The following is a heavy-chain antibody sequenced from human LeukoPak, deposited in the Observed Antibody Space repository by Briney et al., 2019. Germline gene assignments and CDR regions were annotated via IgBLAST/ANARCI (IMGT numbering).Heavy chain of an antibody. J-gene: IGHJ5*02. D-gene: IGHD3-9*01. Sequence: GASVKVSCKASGYTFTGYYMHWVRQAPGQGLEWMGWINPNSGGTNYAQKFQGRVTMTRDTSISTAYMELSRLRSDDTAAYYCARDAYYDILTGGFDPWGQGTLVTVSS. V-gene: IGHV1-2*02. CDR2: INPNSGGT. CDR3: ARDAYYDILTGGFDP. CDR1: GYTFTGYY.